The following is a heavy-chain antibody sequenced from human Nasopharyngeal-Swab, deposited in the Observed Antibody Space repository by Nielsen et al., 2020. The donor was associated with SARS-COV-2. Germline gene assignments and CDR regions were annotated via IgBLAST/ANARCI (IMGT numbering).Heavy chain of an antibody. D-gene: IGHD6-19*01. V-gene: IGHV3-53*01. CDR3: ARDRVSSGWYWGAFDI. CDR2: IYSGGST. Sequence: LSLTCAASGFTVSSNYMSWVRQAPGKGLEWVSVIYSGGSTYYADSVKGRFTISRDNSKNTLYFQMNSLRAEDTAVYYCARDRVSSGWYWGAFDIWGQGTMVTVSS. J-gene: IGHJ3*02. CDR1: GFTVSSNY.